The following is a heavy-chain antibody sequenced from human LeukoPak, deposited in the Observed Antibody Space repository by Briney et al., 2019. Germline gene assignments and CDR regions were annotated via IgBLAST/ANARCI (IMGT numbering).Heavy chain of an antibody. V-gene: IGHV4-4*07. D-gene: IGHD3-22*01. CDR1: GDSISSYY. CDR2: MSGSGST. CDR3: VRDRTYYDSTGYYYDF. Sequence: SETLSLTCTVSGDSISSYYWSWIRQPAGKGLEWIARMSGSGSTNYNPSLKSRVTLSVDTSKNQFSLNLNSVTAADTAVYYCVRDRTYYDSTGYYYDFWGQGILVTVSS. J-gene: IGHJ4*02.